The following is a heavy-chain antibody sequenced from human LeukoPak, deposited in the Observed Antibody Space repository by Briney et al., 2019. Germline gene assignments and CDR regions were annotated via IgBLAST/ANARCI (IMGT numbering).Heavy chain of an antibody. CDR1: GGSFSGYY. Sequence: SETLSLTCAVYGGSFSGYYWSWIRQPPGKGLEWIGEINHSGSTNYNPSLKSRVTISVDTSKNQFSLKLSSVTAADTAVYYCAREDSARPFDYWGQGTLVTVSS. CDR3: AREDSARPFDY. J-gene: IGHJ4*02. V-gene: IGHV4-34*01. D-gene: IGHD6-6*01. CDR2: INHSGST.